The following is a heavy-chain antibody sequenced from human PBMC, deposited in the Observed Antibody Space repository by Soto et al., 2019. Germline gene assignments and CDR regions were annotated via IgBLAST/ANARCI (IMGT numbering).Heavy chain of an antibody. J-gene: IGHJ4*02. Sequence: GGSLRLSCAASGFTFSSYAMHWVRQAPGKGLEWVAVISYDGGNKYYADSVKGRLTISRDNSKNTLYLQMNSLRAEDTAVYYCARDTEVVVAATPGSHWGQGTLVTVSS. CDR3: ARDTEVVVAATPGSH. CDR1: GFTFSSYA. CDR2: ISYDGGNK. V-gene: IGHV3-30-3*01. D-gene: IGHD2-15*01.